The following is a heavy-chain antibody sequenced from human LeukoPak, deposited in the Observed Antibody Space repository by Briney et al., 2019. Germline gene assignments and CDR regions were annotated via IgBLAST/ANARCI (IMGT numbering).Heavy chain of an antibody. V-gene: IGHV5-51*01. Sequence: GESLKISCKGSGYSFTSYWIGWVRQMPGKGLEWMGIIYPGDSDTRYSPSFQGQVTISADKSISTAYLQWSSLKASDTAMYYCARVRVAVAGLGYYYYMDVWGKGTTVTVSS. D-gene: IGHD6-19*01. CDR3: ARVRVAVAGLGYYYYMDV. J-gene: IGHJ6*03. CDR2: IYPGDSDT. CDR1: GYSFTSYW.